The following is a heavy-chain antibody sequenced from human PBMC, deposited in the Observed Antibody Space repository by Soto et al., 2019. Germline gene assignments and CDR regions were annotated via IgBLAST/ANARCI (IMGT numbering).Heavy chain of an antibody. Sequence: QVQLAESGGGVVQPGRSLRLSCAASGFIFSNYGMHWVRQAPGKGPEWVAVIWYDGSEKYYADSVKGRFTISRDNSKNTLYLHMSSLGADDTAVYYCARDILTGYGKHFDIWGQGTLVTVSS. V-gene: IGHV3-33*01. CDR2: IWYDGSEK. CDR1: GFIFSNYG. CDR3: ARDILTGYGKHFDI. J-gene: IGHJ4*02. D-gene: IGHD3-9*01.